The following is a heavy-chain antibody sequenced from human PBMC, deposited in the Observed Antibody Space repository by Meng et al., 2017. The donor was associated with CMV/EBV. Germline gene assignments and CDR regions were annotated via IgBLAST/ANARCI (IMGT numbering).Heavy chain of an antibody. CDR2: IIPIRGIA. Sequence: FSNYTISLVRQAPGQGLEWMGRIIPIRGIANYAQKCQGRVTITADKSTSTAYMELSSLRFEDTAVYYCARDIDIVVVPAAIVGLDPWGQGTLVTVSS. J-gene: IGHJ5*02. D-gene: IGHD2-2*02. CDR1: FSNYT. V-gene: IGHV1-69*04. CDR3: ARDIDIVVVPAAIVGLDP.